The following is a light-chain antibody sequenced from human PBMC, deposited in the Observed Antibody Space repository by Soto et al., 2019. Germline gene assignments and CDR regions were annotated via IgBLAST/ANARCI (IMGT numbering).Light chain of an antibody. CDR1: QDISIY. V-gene: IGKV1-33*01. Sequence: DIQMTQSPSSLSASVGDRVTITCQASQDISIYLNWYQQKPGKAPKLLIYDASNLEAGVSSRFAGSGSGTHFTFTISSLQPEDIATYHCQQYDNLWTFGQGTKVEIK. CDR3: QQYDNLWT. CDR2: DAS. J-gene: IGKJ1*01.